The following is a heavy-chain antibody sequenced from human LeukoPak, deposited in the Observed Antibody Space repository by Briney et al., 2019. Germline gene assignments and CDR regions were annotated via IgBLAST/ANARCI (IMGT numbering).Heavy chain of an antibody. CDR3: ARVEGYCTNGVCYTPWFDS. Sequence: SETLSLTCAVYGGSFSGYYWSWIRQPPGKGLEWIGEINHSGSTNYNPSLKSRVTISVDTSKNQFSLKLSSVTAADTAVYYCARVEGYCTNGVCYTPWFDSWGQGTLVTVSS. D-gene: IGHD2-8*01. CDR2: INHSGST. CDR1: GGSFSGYY. J-gene: IGHJ5*01. V-gene: IGHV4-34*01.